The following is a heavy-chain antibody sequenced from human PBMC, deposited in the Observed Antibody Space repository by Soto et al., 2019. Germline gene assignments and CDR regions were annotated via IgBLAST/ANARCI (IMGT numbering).Heavy chain of an antibody. V-gene: IGHV4-30-2*01. CDR1: GGSISSGGYS. J-gene: IGHJ6*02. CDR3: ARYKSNYYYGMDV. Sequence: PSETLSLTCAVSGGSISSGGYSWSWIRQPPGKGLEWIGYIYHSGSTYYNPSLKSRVTISVERSKNQFSLKLSSVTVADTAVYYCARYKSNYYYGMDVWGQGTTVTVSS. D-gene: IGHD1-20*01. CDR2: IYHSGST.